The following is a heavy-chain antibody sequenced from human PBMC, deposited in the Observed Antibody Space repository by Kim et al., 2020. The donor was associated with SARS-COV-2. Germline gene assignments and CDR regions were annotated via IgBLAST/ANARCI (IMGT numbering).Heavy chain of an antibody. CDR3: ARTSGDGMDV. V-gene: IGHV3-30*15. D-gene: IGHD3-10*01. Sequence: KYYADSVKSRLTISRDESKNTLFLQMSDLRVEDTAVYYCARTSGDGMDVWGHGTTVTVSS. J-gene: IGHJ6*02. CDR2: K.